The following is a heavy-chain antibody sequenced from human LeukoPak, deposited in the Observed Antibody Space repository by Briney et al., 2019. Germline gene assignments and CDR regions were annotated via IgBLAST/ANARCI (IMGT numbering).Heavy chain of an antibody. V-gene: IGHV3-23*01. D-gene: IGHD2-15*01. J-gene: IGHJ4*02. Sequence: GGSLRLSCAASGFTFSSYAMTWVRQAPGKGLEWVSGVSGSGGSTYYADSVKGRFTISRDNSKNTLSLQMNSLRAEDTAVYYCAREGSVAAMDYWGQGTLDTVSS. CDR2: VSGSGGST. CDR3: AREGSVAAMDY. CDR1: GFTFSSYA.